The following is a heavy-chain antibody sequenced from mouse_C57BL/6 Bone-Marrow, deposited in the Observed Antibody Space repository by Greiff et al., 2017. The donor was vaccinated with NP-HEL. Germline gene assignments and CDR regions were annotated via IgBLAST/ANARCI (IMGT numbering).Heavy chain of an antibody. CDR1: GYAFSSSW. D-gene: IGHD2-10*01. Sequence: QVQLKQSGPELVKPGASVKISCKASGYAFSSSWMNWVKQRPGKGLEWIGRIYPGDGDTNYNGKFKGKATLTADKSSSTAYMQLSSLTSEDSAVYFCARLGTYWPPSYAMDYWGQGTSVTVSS. CDR3: ARLGTYWPPSYAMDY. V-gene: IGHV1-82*01. CDR2: IYPGDGDT. J-gene: IGHJ4*01.